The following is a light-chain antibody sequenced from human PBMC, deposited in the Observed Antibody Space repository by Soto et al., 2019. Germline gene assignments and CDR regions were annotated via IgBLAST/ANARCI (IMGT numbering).Light chain of an antibody. Sequence: DIVLTQSPATLSLSPGERATLSCRASQSISSYLAWYQQKPGQAPRLLMYDASNRATGIPARFSGSGSGTDFTLTISSLEPEDFAVYYCQQRSNWQITFGQGTRLEIK. CDR1: QSISSY. CDR2: DAS. J-gene: IGKJ5*01. V-gene: IGKV3-11*01. CDR3: QQRSNWQIT.